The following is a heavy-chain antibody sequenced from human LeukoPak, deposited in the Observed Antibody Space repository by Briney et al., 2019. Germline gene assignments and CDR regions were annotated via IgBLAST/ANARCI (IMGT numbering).Heavy chain of an antibody. J-gene: IGHJ4*02. V-gene: IGHV4-34*01. D-gene: IGHD2-2*01. CDR2: INHSGST. CDR3: ARRVVPAANYFDY. Sequence: SETLSLNCAVYGGSFSGYYWSWIRQSPGKGLEWIGEINHSGSTNYNPSLKSRVTISVDTSKNQFSLKLSSVTAADTAVYYCARRVVPAANYFDYWGQGTLVTVSS. CDR1: GGSFSGYY.